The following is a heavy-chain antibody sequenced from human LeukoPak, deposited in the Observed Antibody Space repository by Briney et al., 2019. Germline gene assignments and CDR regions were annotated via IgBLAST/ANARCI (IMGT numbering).Heavy chain of an antibody. CDR1: RYTFTSYD. Sequence: ASVKVSCKASRYTFTSYDINWVREAAGQGLEWMGWMNPNTGRTGFAQKFQGRLTTTRDTSISTAYMELSRLRSEDTAVYYCARLSQTPDYYSNGGYYYLGYWGQGTPVTVSS. CDR2: MNPNTGRT. V-gene: IGHV1-8*01. J-gene: IGHJ4*02. CDR3: ARLSQTPDYYSNGGYYYLGY. D-gene: IGHD3-22*01.